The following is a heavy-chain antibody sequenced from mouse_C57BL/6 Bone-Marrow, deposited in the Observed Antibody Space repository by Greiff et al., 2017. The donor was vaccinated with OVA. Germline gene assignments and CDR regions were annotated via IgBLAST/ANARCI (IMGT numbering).Heavy chain of an antibody. CDR3: ARVYYYGTIDY. V-gene: IGHV5-4*03. D-gene: IGHD1-1*01. Sequence: DVKLVESGGGLVKPGGSLKLSCAASGFTFSSYAMSWVRQTPEKRLEWVATISDGGSYTYYPDNVKGRFTISRDNAKNNLYLQMSHLKSEDTAMYYCARVYYYGTIDYWGQGTTLTVSS. CDR2: ISDGGSYT. J-gene: IGHJ2*01. CDR1: GFTFSSYA.